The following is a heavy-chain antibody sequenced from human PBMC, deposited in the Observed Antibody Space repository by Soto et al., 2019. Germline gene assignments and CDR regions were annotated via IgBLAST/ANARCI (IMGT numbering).Heavy chain of an antibody. Sequence: EVQLVESGGGLVQPGGSLRLSCAASGFTFSDHYMDWVRQAPGKGLEWVGRTRNKANSYSTEYAASVKGRFTISRDDSKNSLYQQRNSRKPEDTAVYYCARVPLSGAPGKHSHDWGQGALVTVSS. CDR2: TRNKANSYST. CDR3: ARVPLSGAPGKHSHD. V-gene: IGHV3-72*01. J-gene: IGHJ4*02. D-gene: IGHD4-17*01. CDR1: GFTFSDHY.